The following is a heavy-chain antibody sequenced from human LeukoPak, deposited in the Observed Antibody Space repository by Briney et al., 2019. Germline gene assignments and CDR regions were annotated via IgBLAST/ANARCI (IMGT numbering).Heavy chain of an antibody. CDR2: LYYSGNT. V-gene: IGHV4-59*01. CDR3: ARKTAYGGHDY. D-gene: IGHD4-23*01. J-gene: IGHJ4*02. CDR1: GGSISSYY. Sequence: SETLSLTCTVYGGSISSYYWSWIRQRPGKGLEWIGYLYYSGNTNYNPSLKSRVTISEDTSKNQFALKVSSVTAADTAVYYCARKTAYGGHDYWGPGTLATVSS.